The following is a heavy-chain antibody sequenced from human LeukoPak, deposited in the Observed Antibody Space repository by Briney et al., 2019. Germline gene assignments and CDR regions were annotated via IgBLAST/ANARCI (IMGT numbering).Heavy chain of an antibody. D-gene: IGHD5-12*01. CDR1: RFTFSSYW. Sequence: GGSLRLSCAASRFTFSSYWMTWVRQAPGKGLEWVANIKQDGSEQYYAGSVKGRFTISRDNTKNSLFLQMNSLRAEDTAVYYCAREGGYGGVVDYWGQGTLVTVSS. CDR2: IKQDGSEQ. J-gene: IGHJ4*02. CDR3: AREGGYGGVVDY. V-gene: IGHV3-7*03.